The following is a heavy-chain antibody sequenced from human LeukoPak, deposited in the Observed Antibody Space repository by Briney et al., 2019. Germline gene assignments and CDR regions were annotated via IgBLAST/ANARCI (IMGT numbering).Heavy chain of an antibody. CDR2: IYYSGST. Sequence: SETLSLTCTVSGGSISSYYWSWIRQPPGKGLEWIGYIYYSGSTNYNPSLKSRVTISVDTSKNQFSLKLSSVTAADTAVYYCARDLGSGYQLLYGYFDYWGQGTLVTVSS. D-gene: IGHD2-2*02. CDR1: GGSISSYY. CDR3: ARDLGSGYQLLYGYFDY. J-gene: IGHJ4*02. V-gene: IGHV4-59*12.